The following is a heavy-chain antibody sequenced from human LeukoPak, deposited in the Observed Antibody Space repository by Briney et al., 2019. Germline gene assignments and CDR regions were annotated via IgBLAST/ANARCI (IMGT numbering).Heavy chain of an antibody. CDR2: IYYSGST. Sequence: SETLSLTCAVYGGSFSGYYWSWIRQPPGKGLEWIGYIYYSGSTNYNPSLKSRVTISVDTSKNQFSLKLSSVTAADTAVYYCARVSDSSGYPTWGQGTLVTVSS. CDR1: GGSFSGYY. D-gene: IGHD3-22*01. CDR3: ARVSDSSGYPT. V-gene: IGHV4-59*01. J-gene: IGHJ4*02.